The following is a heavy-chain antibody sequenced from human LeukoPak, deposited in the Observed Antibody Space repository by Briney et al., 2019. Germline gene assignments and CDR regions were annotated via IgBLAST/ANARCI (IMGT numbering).Heavy chain of an antibody. CDR1: GGSISDYY. CDR3: ARGHLVFAY. V-gene: IGHV4-59*01. CDR2: VYYSGST. D-gene: IGHD6-6*01. J-gene: IGHJ4*02. Sequence: SETLSLTCTVSGGSISDYYWSWVRQPPGKGLEWIGYVYYSGSTSYNPSLKSRVTISVDTSKNQFSLKVSSVTAADTALYYCARGHLVFAYWGQGTLVTVSS.